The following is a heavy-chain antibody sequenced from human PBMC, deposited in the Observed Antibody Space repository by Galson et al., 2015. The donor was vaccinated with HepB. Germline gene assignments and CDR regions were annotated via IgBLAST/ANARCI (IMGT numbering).Heavy chain of an antibody. CDR2: IIPIFGTA. CDR1: GGTFSSYA. D-gene: IGHD6-13*01. Sequence: SVKVSCKASGGTFSSYAISWVRQAPGQGLEWMGGIIPIFGTANYAQKFQGRVTITADKSASTAYMELSSLRSEDTAVYYCAREDSSLAGEFDYWGQGTLVTVSS. CDR3: AREDSSLAGEFDY. V-gene: IGHV1-69*06. J-gene: IGHJ4*02.